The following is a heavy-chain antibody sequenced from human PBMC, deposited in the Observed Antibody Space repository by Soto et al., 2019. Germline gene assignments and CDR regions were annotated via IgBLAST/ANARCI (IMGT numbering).Heavy chain of an antibody. Sequence: EVQLLESGGGLVQSGGSLRLSCASSGLNFASYAMTWIRQAPGKGLEWVSATSGDAANTQYADSVKGRFTMSRDNSKNTLYLQMTSLRADDAAVYFCAKYITAATRYFDLWGRGTLVTVSS. D-gene: IGHD1-20*01. V-gene: IGHV3-23*01. J-gene: IGHJ2*01. CDR3: AKYITAATRYFDL. CDR2: TSGDAANT. CDR1: GLNFASYA.